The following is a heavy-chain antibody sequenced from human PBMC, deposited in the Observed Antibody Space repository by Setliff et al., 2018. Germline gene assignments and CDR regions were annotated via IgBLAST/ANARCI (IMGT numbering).Heavy chain of an antibody. V-gene: IGHV4-30-4*01. CDR3: ARTHCTTTSCFYFHY. D-gene: IGHD2-2*01. CDR2: ISHGVST. Sequence: VSGASVTSFDYYWSWIRQPPGKGLEYIGHISHGVSTSYSPSLKSRLSISADTSKNQFSLKLTSVTAADTAVYYCARTHCTTTSCFYFHYWGQGTVVTVSS. CDR1: GASVTSFDYY. J-gene: IGHJ4*02.